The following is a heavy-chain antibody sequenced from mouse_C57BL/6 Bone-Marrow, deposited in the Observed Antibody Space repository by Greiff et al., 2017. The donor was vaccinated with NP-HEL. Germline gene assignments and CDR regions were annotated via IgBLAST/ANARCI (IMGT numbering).Heavy chain of an antibody. Sequence: VQLQQSGAELVKPGASVKISCKASGYAFSSYWMNWVKERPGQGLEWIGQIYPGDGDTKYNSPFKGKATLTADKSSSTAYMQVSSLTSEDSAVYFCAGDDYGSSRLGCALDYWGQGTSVTVSS. J-gene: IGHJ4*01. D-gene: IGHD1-1*01. CDR1: GYAFSSYW. V-gene: IGHV1-80*01. CDR3: AGDDYGSSRLGCALDY. CDR2: IYPGDGDT.